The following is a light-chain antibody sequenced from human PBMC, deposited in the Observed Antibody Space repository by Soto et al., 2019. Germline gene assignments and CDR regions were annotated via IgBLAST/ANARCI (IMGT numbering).Light chain of an antibody. J-gene: IGKJ2*01. CDR3: QQYSSLPYT. V-gene: IGKV1-5*03. CDR2: KAS. CDR1: QSISSW. Sequence: DIPMTHSPSTLSASVGDRVTITCRASQSISSWLAWYQQKPGKSPKLLIYKASSLKSGVPSRFSGSGSGTEFTLTINNLQPDDFATYYCQQYSSLPYTFGQGTKLEI.